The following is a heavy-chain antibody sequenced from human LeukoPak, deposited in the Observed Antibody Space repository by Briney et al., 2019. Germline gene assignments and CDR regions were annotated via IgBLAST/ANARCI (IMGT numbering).Heavy chain of an antibody. CDR3: AELGITMIGGV. V-gene: IGHV3-30*18. D-gene: IGHD3-10*02. J-gene: IGHJ6*04. CDR1: GFTLSSYG. Sequence: GGSLRLSCAASGFTLSSYGMHWVRQAPGKGLEWVAVISYDGSNKYYADSVKGRFTISRDNAKNSLYLQMNSLRAEDTAVYYCAELGITMIGGVWGKGTTVTISS. CDR2: ISYDGSNK.